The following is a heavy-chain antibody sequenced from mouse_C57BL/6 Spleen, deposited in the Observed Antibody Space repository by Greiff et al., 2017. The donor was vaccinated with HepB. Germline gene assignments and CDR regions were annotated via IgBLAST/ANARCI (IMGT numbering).Heavy chain of an antibody. V-gene: IGHV1-81*01. CDR3: ARLGQSFAY. CDR2: IYPRSGNN. Sequence: QVQLKESGAELARPGASVKLSCTAYGYTFTSYGISWVKQRTGQGLEWIGEIYPRSGNNYYNEKFKGKATLTADKSSSTAYMELRSLTSEDSAVYFCARLGQSFAYWAQGTLVTVSA. J-gene: IGHJ3*01. D-gene: IGHD4-1*01. CDR1: GYTFTSYG.